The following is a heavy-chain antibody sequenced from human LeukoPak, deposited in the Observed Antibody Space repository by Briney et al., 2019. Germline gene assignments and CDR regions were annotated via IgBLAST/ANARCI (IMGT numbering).Heavy chain of an antibody. CDR2: VDPEDGET. CDR3: ATFQQQLVLDWFDP. CDR1: GYTFTDYY. J-gene: IGHJ5*02. D-gene: IGHD6-13*01. V-gene: IGHV1-69-2*01. Sequence: GASVKVSCKVSGYTFTDYYMHWVQQAPGKGLEWMGLVDPEDGETICAEKFQGRVTITADTSTDTAYKELSSLRSEDTAVYYCATFQQQLVLDWFDPWGQGTLVTVSS.